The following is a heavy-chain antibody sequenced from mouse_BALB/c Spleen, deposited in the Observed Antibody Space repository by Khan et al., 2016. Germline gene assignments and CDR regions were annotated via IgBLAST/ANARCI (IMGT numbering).Heavy chain of an antibody. CDR2: ISSGSSTI. D-gene: IGHD1-1*01. J-gene: IGHJ3*01. V-gene: IGHV5-17*02. CDR3: AQERAAVVPFAY. CDR1: EFTFSSFG. Sequence: EVELVESGGGLVQPGGSRKLSCAASEFTFSSFGMHWVRQAPEKGLEWVAYISSGSSTIFYADTVMGRFTISRDNPKNTLFLQMTSLRSEDTAIYYCAQERAAVVPFAYWGQGTLVTVSA.